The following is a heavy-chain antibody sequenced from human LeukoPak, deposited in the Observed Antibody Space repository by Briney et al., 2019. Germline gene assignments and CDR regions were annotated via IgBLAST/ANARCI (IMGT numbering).Heavy chain of an antibody. CDR1: GFIFDDYA. D-gene: IGHD6-13*01. CDR3: AKDTTATGTGNFDY. J-gene: IGHJ4*02. Sequence: GGSLRLSCAASGFIFDDYAMHWVRQVPGKGLQWVSGINWNSSYIGLADFVKGRVTISRDNAKNSLYLNMNSLRAEDTALYYCAKDTTATGTGNFDYWGQGTLVTVSS. CDR2: INWNSSYI. V-gene: IGHV3-9*01.